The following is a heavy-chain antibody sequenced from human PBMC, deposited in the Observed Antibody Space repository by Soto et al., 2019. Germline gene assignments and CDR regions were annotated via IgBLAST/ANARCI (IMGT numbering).Heavy chain of an antibody. Sequence: SVKVSCKASGGTFSSYTISWVRQAPGQGLEWMGRIIPILGIANYAQKFQGRVTITADKSTSTAYMELSSLRSEDTAVYYCARAGMRVAGPIVLTYWFDPWGQGTLVTVSS. D-gene: IGHD6-19*01. CDR2: IIPILGIA. J-gene: IGHJ5*02. CDR3: ARAGMRVAGPIVLTYWFDP. CDR1: GGTFSSYT. V-gene: IGHV1-69*02.